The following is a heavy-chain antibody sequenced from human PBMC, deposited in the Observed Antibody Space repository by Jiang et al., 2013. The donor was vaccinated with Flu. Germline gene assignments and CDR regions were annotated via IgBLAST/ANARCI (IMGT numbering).Heavy chain of an antibody. CDR3: ARDLSYSYGFSQFDY. CDR2: YHSGST. Sequence: YHSGSTNYNPSLKSRVTISVDKSKNQFSLKLSSVTAADTAVYYCARDLSYSYGFSQFDYWGQGTLVTVSS. V-gene: IGHV4-4*02. J-gene: IGHJ4*02. D-gene: IGHD5-18*01.